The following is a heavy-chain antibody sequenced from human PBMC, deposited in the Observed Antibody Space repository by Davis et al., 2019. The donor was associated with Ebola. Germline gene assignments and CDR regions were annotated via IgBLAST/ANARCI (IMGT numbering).Heavy chain of an antibody. V-gene: IGHV3-7*01. CDR3: ARDEYTSSWTDYFYYYGMDV. J-gene: IGHJ6*02. CDR1: GFSFSSYW. D-gene: IGHD6-13*01. CDR2: IKQDGSEK. Sequence: GGSLRLSCAASGFSFSSYWMSWVRQAPGKGLEWVANIKQDGSEKYYVDSVKGRFTISRDNAKNSLYLQMNSLRAEDTAVYYCARDEYTSSWTDYFYYYGMDVWGQGTTVTVSS.